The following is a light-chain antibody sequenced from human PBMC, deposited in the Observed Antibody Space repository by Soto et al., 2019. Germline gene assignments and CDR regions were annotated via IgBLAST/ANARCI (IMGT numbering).Light chain of an antibody. Sequence: DIQMTQSPSSLSASVGDRVTITCRASQSISSYLNWYQQKPGKAPKLLIHAASSLQSGVPSRFSGSGSGTDFTLTINSLQPEDFATYYCQQSYNTPRTFGQGTKLEIK. V-gene: IGKV1-39*01. CDR3: QQSYNTPRT. CDR2: AAS. CDR1: QSISSY. J-gene: IGKJ2*01.